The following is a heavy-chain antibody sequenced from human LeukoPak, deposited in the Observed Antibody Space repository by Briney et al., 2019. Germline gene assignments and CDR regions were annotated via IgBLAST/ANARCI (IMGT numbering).Heavy chain of an antibody. CDR1: GYTFSNYA. CDR2: INAGNGNT. Sequence: ASVKVSCKASGYTFSNYAVLWVRQAPGQRLEWMGWINAGNGNTKYSQEFQGRVTITRDTSASTAYMELRSLRSDDTAVYYCARDAPPGYCTNGVCFDYWGQGTLVTVSS. CDR3: ARDAPPGYCTNGVCFDY. V-gene: IGHV1-3*01. J-gene: IGHJ4*02. D-gene: IGHD2-8*01.